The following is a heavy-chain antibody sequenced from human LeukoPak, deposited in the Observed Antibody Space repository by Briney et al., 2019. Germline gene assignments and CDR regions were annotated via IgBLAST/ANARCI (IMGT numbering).Heavy chain of an antibody. CDR2: ISHDGRTK. J-gene: IGHJ1*01. CDR1: GFNFDNFA. V-gene: IGHV3-30*04. CDR3: AKDRAPYSSSSDYFQH. D-gene: IGHD6-6*01. Sequence: PGGSLRLSCVVSGFNFDNFAMHWVRQPLGKGLEWVAVISHDGRTKYYADSVKGRFTIPRDNSKNTLYLQMNSLRAEDTAVYYCAKDRAPYSSSSDYFQHWGQGTLVTVSS.